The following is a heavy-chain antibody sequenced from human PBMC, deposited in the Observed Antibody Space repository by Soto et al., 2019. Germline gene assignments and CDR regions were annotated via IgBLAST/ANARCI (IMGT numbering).Heavy chain of an antibody. CDR2: LTTSGSDR. CDR3: ARGRLREGATFL. Sequence: GGSLRLSCAASGFSFSSYVMTWVRQAPGKGLEWLSSLTTSGSDRFYADSVKGRFTVSRDNAKNSVYLQMNGLRDEDTAVYYCARGRLREGATFLWGQGTLVTVSS. J-gene: IGHJ4*02. D-gene: IGHD1-26*01. V-gene: IGHV3-48*02. CDR1: GFSFSSYV.